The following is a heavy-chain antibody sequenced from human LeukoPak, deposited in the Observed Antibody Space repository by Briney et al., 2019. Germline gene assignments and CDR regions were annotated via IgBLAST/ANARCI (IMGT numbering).Heavy chain of an antibody. V-gene: IGHV3-7*04. CDR2: IHPEGNEK. J-gene: IGHJ4*02. Sequence: GRSLRLSCAVSGFSFTNFWMSSVRQAPGRGLEWVANIHPEGNEKYHVESVKGRFTISRDNTKNLLFLQMNGLRVEDTAVYYCARGDAFSGDHWGQGTLVTVSS. CDR3: ARGDAFSGDH. CDR1: GFSFTNFW.